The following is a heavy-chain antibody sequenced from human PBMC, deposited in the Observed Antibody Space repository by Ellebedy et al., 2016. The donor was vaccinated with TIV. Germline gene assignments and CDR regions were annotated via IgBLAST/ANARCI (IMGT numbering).Heavy chain of an antibody. D-gene: IGHD3-22*01. V-gene: IGHV1-69*13. CDR3: ARDDYDSSGYSAVY. Sequence: AASVKVSCKASGGTFSSYAISWVRQAPGQGLEWMGGIIPIFGTANYAQKFQGRVTITADESTSTAYMELSSLRSEDTAVYYCARDDYDSSGYSAVYWGQGTLVTVSS. CDR2: IIPIFGTA. J-gene: IGHJ4*02. CDR1: GGTFSSYA.